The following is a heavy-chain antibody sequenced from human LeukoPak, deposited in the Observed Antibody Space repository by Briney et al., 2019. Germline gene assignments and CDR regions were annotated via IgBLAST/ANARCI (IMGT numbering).Heavy chain of an antibody. CDR3: ARDSADCSGGSCYSAEYFHH. J-gene: IGHJ1*01. CDR2: ISAYNGNT. Sequence: ASVKVSCKASGYTFNNYGISWVRQAPGQGLEWMGRISAYNGNTNYAQKVQGRVTMTTDTSTSTTYMEFRSLRSDDTAVYYCARDSADCSGGSCYSAEYFHHWGQGTLVTVSS. D-gene: IGHD2-15*01. V-gene: IGHV1-18*01. CDR1: GYTFNNYG.